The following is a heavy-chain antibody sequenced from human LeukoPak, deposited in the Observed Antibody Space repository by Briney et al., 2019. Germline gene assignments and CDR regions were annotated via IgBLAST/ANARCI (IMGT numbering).Heavy chain of an antibody. J-gene: IGHJ4*02. V-gene: IGHV3-23*01. Sequence: GGSLRLSCATSGFTFVGNAMSWVRQPPGRGLEWVSGIGYDGLSHYADSVRGRFTISVDNSKNTLYLQMNSLRAEDTAVYYCAKDWGFQYASGSYCEYWGQGTLVTVSS. CDR1: GFTFVGNA. CDR3: AKDWGFQYASGSYCEY. D-gene: IGHD3-10*01. CDR2: IGYDGLS.